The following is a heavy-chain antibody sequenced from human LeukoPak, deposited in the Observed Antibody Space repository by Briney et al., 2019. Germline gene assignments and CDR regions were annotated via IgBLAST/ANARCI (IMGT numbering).Heavy chain of an antibody. J-gene: IGHJ4*02. CDR3: ARGPSYYYDSSGYQFDY. CDR1: GFTVSSNY. Sequence: TGGSLRPSCAASGFTVSSNYMNWVRQAPGKGLEWVSILYSGATTYYADSVKGRFTISRDNSKNTLYLQMNSLRAEDTAVYYCARGPSYYYDSSGYQFDYWGQGTLVTVSS. D-gene: IGHD3-22*01. V-gene: IGHV3-66*01. CDR2: LYSGATT.